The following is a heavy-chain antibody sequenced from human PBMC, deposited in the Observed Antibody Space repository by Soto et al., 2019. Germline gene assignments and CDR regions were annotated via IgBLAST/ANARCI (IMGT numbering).Heavy chain of an antibody. CDR2: IYYSGST. CDR1: GGSISSYY. Sequence: PSETLSLTCTVSGGSISSYYWSWIRQPPGKGLEWIGNIYYSGSTNYNPSLQSRVTISVDTSKNQFSLKLSSVTAADTAVYYCARGGSSWATTYYFDYWGQGTLVTVSS. CDR3: ARGGSSWATTYYFDY. V-gene: IGHV4-59*01. D-gene: IGHD6-6*01. J-gene: IGHJ4*02.